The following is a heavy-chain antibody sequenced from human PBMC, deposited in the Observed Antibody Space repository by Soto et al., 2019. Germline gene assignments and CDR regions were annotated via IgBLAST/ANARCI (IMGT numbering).Heavy chain of an antibody. Sequence: PGESLRLSCVASGFTFSSYWVNWVRQAPGKGLEWVASIKQDGSEKYYVDSVKGRFTISRDNAKNSLYLQVNSLRAEDTAVYYCARDGVAAGLYFDYWGQGTLVTVSS. CDR1: GFTFSSYW. D-gene: IGHD2-8*01. CDR3: ARDGVAAGLYFDY. V-gene: IGHV3-7*01. CDR2: IKQDGSEK. J-gene: IGHJ4*02.